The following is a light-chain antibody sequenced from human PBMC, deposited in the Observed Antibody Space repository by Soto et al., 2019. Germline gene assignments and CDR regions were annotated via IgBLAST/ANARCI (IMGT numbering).Light chain of an antibody. CDR3: NSYTTTSALV. V-gene: IGLV2-14*01. CDR1: NADIGSHDY. Sequence: QSVLTQPASVSGSPGQSITISCTGSNADIGSHDYVSWYQQHPGKVPKLIIYEVSKRPSGASDRFSGSKSGNAAYLSISGLQPEDEADYYCNSYTTTSALVFGTGTKVTVL. CDR2: EVS. J-gene: IGLJ1*01.